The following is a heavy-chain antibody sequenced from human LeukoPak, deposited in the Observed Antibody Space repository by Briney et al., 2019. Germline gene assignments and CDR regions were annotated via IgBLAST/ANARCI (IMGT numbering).Heavy chain of an antibody. CDR1: GGSISSYY. Sequence: SSETLSLTCTVSGGSISSYYWSWIRQPPGKGLERIGYIYYSGSTNYNPSLKSRVTISVDTSKNQFSLKLSSVTAADTAVYYCARQSTYYDFLFDPWGQGTLVTVSS. D-gene: IGHD3-3*01. CDR3: ARQSTYYDFLFDP. V-gene: IGHV4-59*08. CDR2: IYYSGST. J-gene: IGHJ5*02.